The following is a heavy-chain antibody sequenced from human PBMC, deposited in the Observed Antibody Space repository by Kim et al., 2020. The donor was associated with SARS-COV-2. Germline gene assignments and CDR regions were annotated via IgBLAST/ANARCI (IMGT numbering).Heavy chain of an antibody. V-gene: IGHV1-69*02. CDR2: IIPILGIA. CDR1: GGTFSSYT. D-gene: IGHD3-10*01. Sequence: SVKVSCKASGGTFSSYTISWVRQAPGQGLEWMGRIIPILGIANYAQKFQGRVTITADKSTSTAYMELSSLRSEDTAVYYCAIGVYYGSGSYYNGGNYYYYGMDVWGQGTTVTVSS. J-gene: IGHJ6*02. CDR3: AIGVYYGSGSYYNGGNYYYYGMDV.